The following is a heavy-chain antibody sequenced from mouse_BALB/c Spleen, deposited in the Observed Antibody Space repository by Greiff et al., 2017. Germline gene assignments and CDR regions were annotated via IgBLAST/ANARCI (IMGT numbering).Heavy chain of an antibody. Sequence: EVKLMESGGGLVQPGGSLKLSCAASGFTFSSYTMSWVRQTPEKRLEWVAYISNGGGSTYYPDTVKGRFTISRDNAKNTLYLQMSSLKSEDTAMYYCARHGGYPYYYAMDDWGQGTSVTVSS. CDR3: ARHGGYPYYYAMDD. V-gene: IGHV5-12-2*01. J-gene: IGHJ4*01. CDR1: GFTFSSYT. CDR2: ISNGGGST. D-gene: IGHD2-2*01.